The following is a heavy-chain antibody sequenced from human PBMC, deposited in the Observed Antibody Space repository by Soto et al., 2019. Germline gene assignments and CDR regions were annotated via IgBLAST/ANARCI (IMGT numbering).Heavy chain of an antibody. J-gene: IGHJ4*02. D-gene: IGHD2-15*01. CDR3: AKAGCSGGSCYSNFDY. V-gene: IGHV3-23*01. CDR2: ISGSGGST. Sequence: GGSLRLSCAASGFTFSSYAMSWVRQAPGKGLEWVSAISGSGGSTYYADSVKGRFTISRDNSKNTLYLQMNSLRAEDTAVYYCAKAGCSGGSCYSNFDYWGQGTLVTVSS. CDR1: GFTFSSYA.